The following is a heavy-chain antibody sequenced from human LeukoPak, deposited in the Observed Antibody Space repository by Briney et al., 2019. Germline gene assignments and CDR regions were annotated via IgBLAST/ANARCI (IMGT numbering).Heavy chain of an antibody. J-gene: IGHJ4*02. CDR1: GFTFSSYA. V-gene: IGHV3-23*01. CDR3: AKAPTSMVNSYFDY. Sequence: GGSLRLSCAASGFTFSSYAMSWVRQAPGKGLECVPDISGSGGSTYYADSVKGRFTISRDNSKNTLYLQMNRLKAEDTAVYSCAKAPTSMVNSYFDYWGQGTLVTVSS. D-gene: IGHD5-18*01. CDR2: ISGSGGST.